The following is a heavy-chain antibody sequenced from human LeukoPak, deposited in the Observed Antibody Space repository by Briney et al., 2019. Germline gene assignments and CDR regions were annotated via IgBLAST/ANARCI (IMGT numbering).Heavy chain of an antibody. CDR1: GGSISSSSYY. J-gene: IGHJ4*02. V-gene: IGHV4-39*01. Sequence: SETLSLTCTVSGGSISSSSYYWGWIRQPPGEGLEWIGSIYYSGSTYYNPSLKSRVTISVDTSKNQFSLKLSSVTAADTAVYYCARRPEYYYGSGSYSEYYFDYWGQGTLVTVSS. D-gene: IGHD3-10*01. CDR3: ARRPEYYYGSGSYSEYYFDY. CDR2: IYYSGST.